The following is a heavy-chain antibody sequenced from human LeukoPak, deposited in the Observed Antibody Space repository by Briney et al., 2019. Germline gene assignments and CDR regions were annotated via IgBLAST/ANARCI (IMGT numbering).Heavy chain of an antibody. CDR3: TKDYYDILTGYLYYFDY. J-gene: IGHJ4*02. Sequence: GGTLRLSCAASGFTFSSYGMSWVRQAPGKGLEWVSAIRGSGGNTYYADSVKGRFTISRDNSKNTLYLQMNRLRAEDTAVYYCTKDYYDILTGYLYYFDYWGQGTLVTVSS. D-gene: IGHD3-9*01. CDR1: GFTFSSYG. V-gene: IGHV3-23*01. CDR2: IRGSGGNT.